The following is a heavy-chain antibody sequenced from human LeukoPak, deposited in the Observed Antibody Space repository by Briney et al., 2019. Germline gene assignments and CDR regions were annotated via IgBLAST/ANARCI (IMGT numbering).Heavy chain of an antibody. CDR2: FDPEDGET. J-gene: IGHJ4*02. D-gene: IGHD3-16*01. CDR3: ATGGRGGEVVDY. Sequence: GASVKVSCKVSGYTLTELSMHWVRQAPGKGLEWMGGFDPEDGETIYAQKFQSRVTMTEDTSTDTAYMELSSLRSEDTAVYYCATGGRGGEVVDYWGQGTLVTVSS. CDR1: GYTLTELS. V-gene: IGHV1-24*01.